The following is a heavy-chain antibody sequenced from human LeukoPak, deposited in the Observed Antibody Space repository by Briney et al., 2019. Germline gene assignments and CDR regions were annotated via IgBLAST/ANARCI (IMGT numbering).Heavy chain of an antibody. D-gene: IGHD5-12*01. V-gene: IGHV1-3*01. CDR1: GYTFTSYA. J-gene: IGHJ4*02. CDR2: INAGNGNT. CDR3: ARGSYGYSGYDWSFDY. Sequence: ASVKVSCKASGYTFTSYAMRWVRQAPGQRLEWMGWINAGNGNTKYSQKFQGRVTITRDTSASTAYMELSSLRSEDTAVYYCARGSYGYSGYDWSFDYWGQGTLVTVSS.